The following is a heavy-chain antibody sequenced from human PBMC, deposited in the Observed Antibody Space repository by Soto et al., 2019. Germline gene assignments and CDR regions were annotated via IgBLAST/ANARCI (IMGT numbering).Heavy chain of an antibody. D-gene: IGHD3-22*01. CDR3: ARLVFISNSYDSSGHYYFDY. CDR2: IDPSDSYT. CDR1: GYSFTSYW. J-gene: IGHJ4*02. V-gene: IGHV5-10-1*01. Sequence: GESLKISCKGSGYSFTSYWISWVRQMPGKGLEWMGRIDPSDSYTNYSPSFQGHVTISADKSISTAYLQWSSLKASDTAMYYCARLVFISNSYDSSGHYYFDYCGQGGLVTVSS.